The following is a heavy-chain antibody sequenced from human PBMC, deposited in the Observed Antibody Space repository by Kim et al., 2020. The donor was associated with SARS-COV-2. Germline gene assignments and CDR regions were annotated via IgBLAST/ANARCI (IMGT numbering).Heavy chain of an antibody. CDR1: RASVDDYF. CDR2: IHTGGSA. D-gene: IGHD5-12*01. J-gene: IGHJ1*01. Sequence: SETLSLTCTVSRASVDDYFWNWIRLSPERGLEWLAFIHTGGSADYNPSLRSRMTTSIATTKNQLSLKLNSVTAADSAIYYCAAASSSVWATIEHWGPG. V-gene: IGHV4-4*09. CDR3: AAASSSVWATIEH.